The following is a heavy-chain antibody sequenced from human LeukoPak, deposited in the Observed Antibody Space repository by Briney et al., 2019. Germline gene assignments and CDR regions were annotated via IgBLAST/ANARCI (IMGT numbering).Heavy chain of an antibody. V-gene: IGHV1-69*06. CDR3: GSWAGSASEDFWSGPLDY. D-gene: IGHD3-3*01. J-gene: IGHJ4*02. Sequence: ASVKASCKASGGTFSASPFSWVRQAPGQGLEWMGGIIPKFGTAHYAQKFQGRLSITADTSTRTLYLELSSLRSEGTAIYYCGSWAGSASEDFWSGPLDYWGQGTLVTVSS. CDR1: GGTFSASP. CDR2: IIPKFGTA.